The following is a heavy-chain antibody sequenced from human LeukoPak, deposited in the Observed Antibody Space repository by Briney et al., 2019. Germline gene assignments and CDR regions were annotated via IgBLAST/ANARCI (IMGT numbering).Heavy chain of an antibody. CDR1: GFNFRYYI. D-gene: IGHD1-26*01. J-gene: IGHJ6*02. V-gene: IGHV3-48*02. CDR2: ISSSGTTI. Sequence: GGSLRLSCAASGFNFRYYIINWVRQAPGKGLEWVSYISSSGTTIYYADSVKGRFTISRDNAQNSLYLQMNSLRDEDTAVYYCARDLGSGSNYRYYYGMDVWGPGTTVTVSS. CDR3: ARDLGSGSNYRYYYGMDV.